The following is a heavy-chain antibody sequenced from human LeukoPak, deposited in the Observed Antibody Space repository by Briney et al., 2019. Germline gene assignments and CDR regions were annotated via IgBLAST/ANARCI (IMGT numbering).Heavy chain of an antibody. CDR3: ARDGFRVTTTFTYYYYYYMDV. V-gene: IGHV1-2*02. CDR2: INPHTGAT. D-gene: IGHD4-11*01. J-gene: IGHJ6*03. Sequence: ASVKVSCKASGYRFTGYHIHWVRQAPGQGLEWMGWINPHTGATNYAQKFRGRVTMTRDTSVSTASMELNRLKSDDTAVYYCARDGFRVTTTFTYYYYYYMDVWGEGTTVTVSS. CDR1: GYRFTGYH.